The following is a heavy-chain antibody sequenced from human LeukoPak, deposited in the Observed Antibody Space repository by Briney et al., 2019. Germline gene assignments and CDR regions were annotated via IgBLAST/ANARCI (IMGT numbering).Heavy chain of an antibody. CDR1: GGSISSGGYS. Sequence: SETLSLTCAVSGGSISSGGYSWSWIRQPPGKGLEWIGEINHSGSTNYNPSLKSRVTISVDTSKNQFSLKLSSVTAADTAVYYCAERRYYYDSSGYYRRPGAFDIWGQGTMVTVSS. D-gene: IGHD3-22*01. CDR2: INHSGST. CDR3: AERRYYYDSSGYYRRPGAFDI. J-gene: IGHJ3*02. V-gene: IGHV4-34*01.